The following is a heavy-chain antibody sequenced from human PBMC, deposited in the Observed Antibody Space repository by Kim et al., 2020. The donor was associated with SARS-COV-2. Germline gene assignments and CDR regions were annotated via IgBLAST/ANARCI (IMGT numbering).Heavy chain of an antibody. CDR2: ISYDGSNK. CDR1: RFTFSSYA. V-gene: IGHV3-30-3*01. Sequence: GGSLRLSCAASRFTFSSYAMHWVRQAPGKGLEWVAVISYDGSNKYYADSVKGRFTISRDNSKNTLYLQMNSLRAEDTAVYYCARSIAGSYYYGMDVWGQGTTVTVSS. CDR3: ARSIAGSYYYGMDV. D-gene: IGHD6-6*01. J-gene: IGHJ6*02.